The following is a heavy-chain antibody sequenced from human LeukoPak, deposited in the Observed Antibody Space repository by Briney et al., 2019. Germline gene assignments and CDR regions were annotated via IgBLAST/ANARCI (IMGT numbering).Heavy chain of an antibody. CDR2: ISGSDGRT. J-gene: IGHJ4*02. CDR3: ARDDPTLFWSGSPFY. V-gene: IGHV3-23*01. Sequence: GGSLRLSCAASGFTFSNYAMNWVRQAPGKGLEWVSAISGSDGRTYYADSVKGRFTITRDNSKNTLYLQMNSLRAEDTAVYYCARDDPTLFWSGSPFYWGQGTLVTVSS. CDR1: GFTFSNYA. D-gene: IGHD3-3*01.